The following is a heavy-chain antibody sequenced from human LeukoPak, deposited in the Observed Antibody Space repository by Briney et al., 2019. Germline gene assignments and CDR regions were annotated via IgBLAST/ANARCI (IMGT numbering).Heavy chain of an antibody. CDR1: GFTFSTYG. CDR3: ARGLLFDWYYFDY. V-gene: IGHV3-30*02. J-gene: IGHJ4*02. Sequence: PGGSLRLSCAASGFTFSTYGMHWVRQAPGKGLEWVTFIRFDGSDKYYADSVKGRFTISRDNSKNTLYLQMNSLRAEDTAVYYCARGLLFDWYYFDYWGQGTLVTVSS. CDR2: IRFDGSDK. D-gene: IGHD3-9*01.